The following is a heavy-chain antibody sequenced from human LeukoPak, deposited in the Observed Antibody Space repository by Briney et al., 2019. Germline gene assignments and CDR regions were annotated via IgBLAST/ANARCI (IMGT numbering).Heavy chain of an antibody. CDR2: IIPILGIA. V-gene: IGHV1-69*04. D-gene: IGHD2-2*01. Sequence: SVNVSCKASGGTFSSNAISWVRQASGQGLERMGRIIPILGIANYAQKFQGRVTITADKSTSTAYMELSSLRSEDTAVYYCARDQGYCSSATCNEVYQFDSWGQGTLVTVSS. J-gene: IGHJ4*02. CDR1: GGTFSSNA. CDR3: ARDQGYCSSATCNEVYQFDS.